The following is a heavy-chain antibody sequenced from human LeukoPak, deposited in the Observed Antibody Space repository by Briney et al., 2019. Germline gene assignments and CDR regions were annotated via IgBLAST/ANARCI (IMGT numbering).Heavy chain of an antibody. J-gene: IGHJ4*02. Sequence: GGSLRLSCAASGFTFDDYGMSWVRQAPGKGLEWFSFIRNDGNDKYYADSVKGRFTISRDNSKNMMYLQMNSLRPEDTAVYYCAKDPARNDWFPEDWGQGTLVTVSS. CDR2: IRNDGNDK. D-gene: IGHD3-9*01. CDR1: GFTFDDYG. CDR3: AKDPARNDWFPED. V-gene: IGHV3-30*02.